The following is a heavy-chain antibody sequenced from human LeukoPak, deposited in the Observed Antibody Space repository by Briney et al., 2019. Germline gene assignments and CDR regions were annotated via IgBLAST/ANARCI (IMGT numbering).Heavy chain of an antibody. CDR3: ARSTYYDFWSGYPQGDYYYYMDV. D-gene: IGHD3-3*01. CDR2: IYYSGST. J-gene: IGHJ6*03. Sequence: SETLSLTCTVSGGSISSSSYYWGWIRQPPGKGLEWIGSIYYSGSTYYNPSLKSRVTISVDTSKNQFSLKLSSVTAADTAVYYCARSTYYDFWSGYPQGDYYYYMDVWGKGTTVTVSS. CDR1: GGSISSSSYY. V-gene: IGHV4-39*07.